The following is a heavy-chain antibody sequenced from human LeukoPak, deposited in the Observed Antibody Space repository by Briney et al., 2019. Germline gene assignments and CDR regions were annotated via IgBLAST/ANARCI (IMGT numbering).Heavy chain of an antibody. J-gene: IGHJ3*01. D-gene: IGHD4-17*01. CDR1: GFTFSSYA. CDR3: AKERTVTTRGCAFDF. Sequence: GGSLRLSCAASGFTFSSYAMSWVRQAPGKGLEWVSTVSGSSDTTYYADSVKGRFTISRDNSRNTLYLQMNSLRVEDTAVYYCAKERTVTTRGCAFDFWGQGTLSTLSS. V-gene: IGHV3-23*01. CDR2: VSGSSDTT.